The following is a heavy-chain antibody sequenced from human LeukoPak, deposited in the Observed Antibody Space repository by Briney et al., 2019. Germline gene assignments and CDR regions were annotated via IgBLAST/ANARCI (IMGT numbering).Heavy chain of an antibody. CDR1: GGSFSGYY. CDR3: ARGRQDVTMVVVVMTAVSYYLDV. CDR2: MNPSGST. J-gene: IGHJ6*03. V-gene: IGHV4-34*01. Sequence: SETLSLTCAVYGGSFSGYYWTWIRQTPEKGLEWIGEMNPSGSTSYNPSLKSRVTISVDTSKNQFSLKLSSVTAADTAVYYCARGRQDVTMVVVVMTAVSYYLDVWGKGTTVTVS. D-gene: IGHD3-22*01.